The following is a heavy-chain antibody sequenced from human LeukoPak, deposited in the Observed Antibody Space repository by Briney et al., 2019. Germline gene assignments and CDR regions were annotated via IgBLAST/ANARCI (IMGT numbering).Heavy chain of an antibody. Sequence: GGSLRLSCAASGFTFSNFGMNWVRQAPGKGLEWVSIITSGVGITYYADSVKGRFTISRDNAKNTLFLQMNSLRAEDTAVYYCARDNNWNYPDYWGQGTLVTVSS. CDR1: GFTFSNFG. D-gene: IGHD1-7*01. CDR3: ARDNNWNYPDY. J-gene: IGHJ4*02. V-gene: IGHV3-23*01. CDR2: ITSGVGIT.